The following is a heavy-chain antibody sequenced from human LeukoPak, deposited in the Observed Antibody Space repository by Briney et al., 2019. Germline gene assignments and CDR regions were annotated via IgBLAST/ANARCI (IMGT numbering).Heavy chain of an antibody. CDR3: ARGGDIVVVPAAPPYNWFDP. J-gene: IGHJ5*02. Sequence: PGGSLRLSCAASGFTFSSYGMSWVRQAPGKGLEWVSYISSSGSTIYYADSVKGRFTISRDNAKNSLYLQMNSLRAEDTAVYYCARGGDIVVVPAAPPYNWFDPWGQGTLVTVSS. CDR2: ISSSGSTI. D-gene: IGHD2-2*01. CDR1: GFTFSSYG. V-gene: IGHV3-48*04.